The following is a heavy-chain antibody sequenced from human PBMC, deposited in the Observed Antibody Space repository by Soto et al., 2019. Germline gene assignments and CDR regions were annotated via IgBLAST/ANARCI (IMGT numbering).Heavy chain of an antibody. CDR1: GGSFSGYY. CDR2: INHSGST. Sequence: SETLSLTCAVYGGSFSGYYWSWIRQPPGKGLEWIGEINHSGSTNYNPSLKSRVTISVDTSKNQFSLKLSSVTAADTAVYYCARCGGEYCSSTSCSKPGAVDYWGQGTLVTVSS. D-gene: IGHD2-2*01. V-gene: IGHV4-34*01. J-gene: IGHJ4*02. CDR3: ARCGGEYCSSTSCSKPGAVDY.